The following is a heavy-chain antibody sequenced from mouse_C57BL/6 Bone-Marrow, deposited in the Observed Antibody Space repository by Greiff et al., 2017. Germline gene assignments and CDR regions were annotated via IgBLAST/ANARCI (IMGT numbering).Heavy chain of an antibody. CDR2: IDPSDSYT. Sequence: VQLQQPGAELVMPGASVKLSCKASGYTFTSYWMHWVKQRPGQGLEWIGEIDPSDSYTNYNQKFKGQSTLTVDKSSSTAYMQLSSLTSEDSAVYYCARGTTVAAYWGQGTLVTVSA. V-gene: IGHV1-69*01. J-gene: IGHJ3*01. D-gene: IGHD1-1*01. CDR1: GYTFTSYW. CDR3: ARGTTVAAY.